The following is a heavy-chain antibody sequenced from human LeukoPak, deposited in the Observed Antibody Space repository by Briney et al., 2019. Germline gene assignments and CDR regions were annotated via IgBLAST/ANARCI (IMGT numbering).Heavy chain of an antibody. V-gene: IGHV3-21*01. CDR3: AKTLIYGSGSYYGPPSYYYYGMDV. D-gene: IGHD3-10*01. CDR1: GFTFSSYA. CDR2: ISSSSSYI. Sequence: PGGSLRLSCAASGFTFSSYAMSWVRQAPGKGLEWVSSISSSSSYIYCADSVKGRFTISRDNAKNSLYLQMNSLRAEDTAVYYCAKTLIYGSGSYYGPPSYYYYGMDVWGQGTTVTVSS. J-gene: IGHJ6*02.